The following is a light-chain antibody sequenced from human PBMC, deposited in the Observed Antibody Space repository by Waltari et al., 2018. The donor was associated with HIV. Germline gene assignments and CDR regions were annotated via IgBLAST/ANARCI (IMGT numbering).Light chain of an antibody. Sequence: DIQLTQSPSTLSVSVGNKVTITCRASASISTFLVGYQQTPGKAPRLLNFGASSLQNGVPSRFIGGGSCTDFTLTISSLQPDDFATYYCQHYKSSFRTFGQGTRVEMK. CDR3: QHYKSSFRT. CDR2: GAS. V-gene: IGKV1-5*03. J-gene: IGKJ1*01. CDR1: ASISTF.